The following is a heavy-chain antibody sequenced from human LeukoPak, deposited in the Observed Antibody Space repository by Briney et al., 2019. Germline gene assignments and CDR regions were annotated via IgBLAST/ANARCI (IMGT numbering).Heavy chain of an antibody. CDR3: AKDSNYGSGLDY. Sequence: PGGSLRLSCAASGFTFSSYAMSWVRQAPGKGLERVSAISGSGGSTYYADSVKGRFTISRDNSKNTLYLQMNSLRAEGTAVYYCAKDSNYGSGLDYWGQGTLVTVSS. CDR2: ISGSGGST. D-gene: IGHD3-10*01. V-gene: IGHV3-23*01. CDR1: GFTFSSYA. J-gene: IGHJ4*02.